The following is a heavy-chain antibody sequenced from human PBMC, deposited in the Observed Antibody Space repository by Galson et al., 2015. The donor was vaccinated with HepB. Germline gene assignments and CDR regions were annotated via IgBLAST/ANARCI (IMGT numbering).Heavy chain of an antibody. V-gene: IGHV1-69*02. D-gene: IGHD3-22*01. CDR1: GGTFSSYT. Sequence: SVKVSCKASGGTFSSYTISWVRQAPGQGLEWMGRIIPILGIANYAQKFQGRVTITADKSTSTAYVELSSLRSEDTAVYYCANYYYDSSVRQWGQGTLVTVSS. J-gene: IGHJ4*02. CDR3: ANYYYDSSVRQ. CDR2: IIPILGIA.